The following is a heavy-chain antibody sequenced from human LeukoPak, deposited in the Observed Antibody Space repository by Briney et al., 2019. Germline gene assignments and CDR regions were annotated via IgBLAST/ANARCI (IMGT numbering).Heavy chain of an antibody. CDR3: ATLTATGGAWFDP. Sequence: GASVKVSCKASGYTFTSYDINWVRQATGQGLEWMGWMNPNSGNTGYAQKFQGRVTMTEDTSTDTAYMELSSLRSEDTAVYYCATLTATGGAWFDPWGQGTLVTVSS. D-gene: IGHD7-27*01. CDR2: MNPNSGNT. J-gene: IGHJ5*02. CDR1: GYTFTSYD. V-gene: IGHV1-8*01.